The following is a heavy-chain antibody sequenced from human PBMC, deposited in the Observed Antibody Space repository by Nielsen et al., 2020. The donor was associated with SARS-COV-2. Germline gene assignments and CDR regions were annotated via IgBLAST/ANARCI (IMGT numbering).Heavy chain of an antibody. CDR1: GFTFGDYA. CDR2: IRSKAYGGTT. CDR3: TRDAGGSPWVYADY. Sequence: GESLKISCTASGFTFGDYAMSWFRQAPGKGLEWVGFIRSKAYGGTTEYAASVKGRFTISRDDSKSIAYLQMNSLKTEDTAVYYCTRDAGGSPWVYADYWGQGTLVTVSS. D-gene: IGHD2-8*01. V-gene: IGHV3-49*03. J-gene: IGHJ4*02.